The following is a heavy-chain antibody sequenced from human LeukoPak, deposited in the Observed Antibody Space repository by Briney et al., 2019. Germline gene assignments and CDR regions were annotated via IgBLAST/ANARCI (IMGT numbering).Heavy chain of an antibody. J-gene: IGHJ4*02. CDR1: GGSFSGYY. CDR2: INHSGST. D-gene: IGHD2-2*01. CDR3: AGAPMPRPGYYFDY. V-gene: IGHV4-34*01. Sequence: SETLSLTCAVYGGSFSGYYWSWIRQPPGKGLEWIGEINHSGSTNYNPSLKSRVTISVDTSKNQFSLKLSSVTAADTAVYYCAGAPMPRPGYYFDYWGQGTLVTVSS.